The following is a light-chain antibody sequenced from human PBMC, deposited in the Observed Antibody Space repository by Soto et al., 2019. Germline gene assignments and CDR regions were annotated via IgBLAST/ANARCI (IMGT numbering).Light chain of an antibody. J-gene: IGKJ1*01. CDR3: QQYNNWPRT. CDR2: GAS. Sequence: VVTQSPVTLSVSPGERVTLSCRASQSVDSDVAWFQHKPGQAPRLLIYGASTRAAGIPARFSGSGYETEFTLTISSLQSEDFAVYYCQQYNNWPRTFGQGTKVEIK. V-gene: IGKV3-15*01. CDR1: QSVDSD.